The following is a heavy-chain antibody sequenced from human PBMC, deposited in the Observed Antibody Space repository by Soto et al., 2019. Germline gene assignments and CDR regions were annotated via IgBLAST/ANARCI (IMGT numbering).Heavy chain of an antibody. CDR3: ARYRREAVAGYTLDN. CDR2: VYNSGST. V-gene: IGHV4-59*01. J-gene: IGHJ4*02. CDR1: GGSISSNY. D-gene: IGHD6-13*01. Sequence: SETLSLTCTVSGGSISSNYWTWIRQPPGKGLEWIGYVYNSGSTNYNPSLKSRVTVSEDTSKSQFSLKVNSMTAADTAVYYCARYRREAVAGYTLDNWGQGILVTVSS.